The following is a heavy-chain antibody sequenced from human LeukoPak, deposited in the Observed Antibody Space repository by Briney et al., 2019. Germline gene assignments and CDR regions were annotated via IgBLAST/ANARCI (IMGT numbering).Heavy chain of an antibody. D-gene: IGHD3-10*01. V-gene: IGHV1-46*01. CDR3: ARENSGYGMDV. CDR2: IYPRDGST. CDR1: GYTFTSNY. Sequence: ASVKVSCKASGYTFTSNYIHWVRQAPGQGLEWMGVIYPRDGSTSYAQKFQGRVTMTRDTSTSTVYMELSSLRSEDTAVYYCARENSGYGMDVWGQGTTVTVSS. J-gene: IGHJ6*02.